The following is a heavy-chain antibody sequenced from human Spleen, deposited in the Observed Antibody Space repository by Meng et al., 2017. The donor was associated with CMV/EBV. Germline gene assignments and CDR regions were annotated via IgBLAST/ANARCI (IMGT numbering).Heavy chain of an antibody. CDR3: AGSPGQLEFFDY. J-gene: IGHJ4*02. D-gene: IGHD6-13*01. Sequence: QVQLQQWGAGLLKPSETLSLTCAVYGGSFSGYYWSWIRQPPGKGLEWIGEINHSGSTNYNPSLKSRVTISVDTSKNQFSLKLSSVTAADTAVYYCAGSPGQLEFFDYWGQGTLVTVSS. V-gene: IGHV4-34*01. CDR1: GGSFSGYY. CDR2: INHSGST.